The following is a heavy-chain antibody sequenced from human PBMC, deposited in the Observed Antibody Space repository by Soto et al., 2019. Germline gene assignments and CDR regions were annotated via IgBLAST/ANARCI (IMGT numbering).Heavy chain of an antibody. CDR2: ISYDGSNK. V-gene: IGHV3-30-3*01. Sequence: QVQLVESGGGVVQPGRSLRLSCAASGFTFSSYAMHWVRQAPGKGLEWVAVISYDGSNKYYADSVKGRFTISRDNSKNTLYLQMNSLRAEDTAVNYCAREGAAAGSGYYGMDVWGQGTTVTVSS. D-gene: IGHD6-13*01. CDR1: GFTFSSYA. CDR3: AREGAAAGSGYYGMDV. J-gene: IGHJ6*02.